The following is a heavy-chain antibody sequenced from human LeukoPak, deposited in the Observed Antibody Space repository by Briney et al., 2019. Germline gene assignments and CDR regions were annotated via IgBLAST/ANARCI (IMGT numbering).Heavy chain of an antibody. CDR3: ARRISDILTGYYFDY. CDR1: GYTFSNFG. CDR2: ISGNNDNP. V-gene: IGHV1-18*01. J-gene: IGHJ4*02. Sequence: ASVRVSCKTSGYTFSNFGINWVRQAPGQGLEWMGWISGNNDNPNYGQKFQGRVSMTTDTSTSTAYMELRSLRSDDTAVYYCARRISDILTGYYFDYWGQGTLVTVSS. D-gene: IGHD3-9*01.